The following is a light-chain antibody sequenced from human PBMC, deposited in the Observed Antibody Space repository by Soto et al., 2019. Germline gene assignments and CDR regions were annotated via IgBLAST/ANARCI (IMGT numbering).Light chain of an antibody. V-gene: IGKV3-15*01. Sequence: EIVMTQSPATLSVSPGERATLSCRASLSISSNLAWYQQKPGQAPRLLIYGATTRATGIPGRFSGSGSGTEFTRTISSLPPADSALYYCQQYNNWLRTFGQGTKVDIK. CDR1: LSISSN. CDR3: QQYNNWLRT. CDR2: GAT. J-gene: IGKJ1*01.